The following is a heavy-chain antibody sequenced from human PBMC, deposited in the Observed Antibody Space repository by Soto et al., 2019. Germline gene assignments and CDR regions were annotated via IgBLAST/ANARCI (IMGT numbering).Heavy chain of an antibody. CDR2: INPSGGST. V-gene: IGHV1-46*01. J-gene: IGHJ6*02. Sequence: ASVKVSCKASGYTFTSYYMHWVRQAPGQGLEWMGIINPSGGSTSYAQKFQGRVTMTRDTSTSTVYMELSSLRSEDTAVYYCARDRVSSDGYYYYYYGMDVRGQGTTVTVS. D-gene: IGHD5-18*01. CDR3: ARDRVSSDGYYYYYYGMDV. CDR1: GYTFTSYY.